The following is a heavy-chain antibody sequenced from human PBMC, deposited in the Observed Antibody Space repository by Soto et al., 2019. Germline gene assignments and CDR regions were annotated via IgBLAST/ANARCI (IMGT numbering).Heavy chain of an antibody. CDR3: ARGSGIAAAGSKWFDP. V-gene: IGHV4-34*01. D-gene: IGHD6-13*01. CDR1: GGSFSGYY. J-gene: IGHJ5*02. Sequence: SETLSLTGAVYGGSFSGYYCSWIRQPPWKGLEWIGEINHSGITNYNPSLKSRVTISVDTSKNQFSLKLSSVTAADTAVYYCARGSGIAAAGSKWFDPLGQGTLVTFSS. CDR2: INHSGIT.